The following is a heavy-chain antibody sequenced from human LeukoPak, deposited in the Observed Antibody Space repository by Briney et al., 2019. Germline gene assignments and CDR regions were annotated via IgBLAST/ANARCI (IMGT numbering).Heavy chain of an antibody. V-gene: IGHV3-30-3*01. CDR2: ISCDGSNK. Sequence: GRSLRLSCAASGFTFSSYAMHWVRQAPGKGLEWVAVISCDGSNKYYADSVKGRFTISRDNSKNTLYLQMNSLRAEDTAVYYCARAGDYYDSSGQVYFDYWGQGTLVTVSS. CDR3: ARAGDYYDSSGQVYFDY. D-gene: IGHD3-22*01. J-gene: IGHJ4*02. CDR1: GFTFSSYA.